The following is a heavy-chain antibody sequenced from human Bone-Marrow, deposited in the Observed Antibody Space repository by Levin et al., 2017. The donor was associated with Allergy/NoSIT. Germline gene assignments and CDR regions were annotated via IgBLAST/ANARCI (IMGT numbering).Heavy chain of an antibody. CDR1: GFTFDNYA. D-gene: IGHD6-19*01. J-gene: IGHJ4*02. V-gene: IGHV3-23*01. CDR2: IRGAGDRT. CDR3: GRGNSGWTTYTYFDF. Sequence: RTGGSLRLSCAASGFTFDNYAMTWVRQAPGKGLEWVSSIRGAGDRTSYADSVKGRFTISRDNSKDTLYLAMNSLRAEDTAVYYCGRGNSGWTTYTYFDFWGQGTLVTVPS.